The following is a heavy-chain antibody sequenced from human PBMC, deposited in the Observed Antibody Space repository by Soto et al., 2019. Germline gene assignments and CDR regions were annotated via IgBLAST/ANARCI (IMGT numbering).Heavy chain of an antibody. D-gene: IGHD3-22*01. CDR1: GFTFSSYG. CDR2: IWYDGSNK. Sequence: GGSLRLSCAASGFTFSSYGMHWVRQAPGKGLEWVAVIWYDGSNKYYADSVKGRFTISRDNSKNTLYLQMNSLRAEDTAVYYCARDPLSDSSGYTSGAFDIWGQGTMVTVSS. CDR3: ARDPLSDSSGYTSGAFDI. V-gene: IGHV3-33*01. J-gene: IGHJ3*02.